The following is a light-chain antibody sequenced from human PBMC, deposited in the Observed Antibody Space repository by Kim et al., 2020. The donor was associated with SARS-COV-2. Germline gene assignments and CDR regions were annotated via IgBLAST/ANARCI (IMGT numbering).Light chain of an antibody. CDR1: ALPKQY. J-gene: IGLJ2*01. V-gene: IGLV3-25*03. CDR2: KDS. CDR3: QSADSSGTIGV. Sequence: PGQTARSTCSGDALPKQYAYWYQQKPGQAPVLVIYKDSERPSGIPERFSGSSSGTTVTLTISGVQAEDEADYYCQSADSSGTIGVFGGGTQLTVL.